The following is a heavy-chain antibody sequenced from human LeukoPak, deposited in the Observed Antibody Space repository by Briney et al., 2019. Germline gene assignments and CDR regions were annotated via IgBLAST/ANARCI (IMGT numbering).Heavy chain of an antibody. V-gene: IGHV3-23*01. D-gene: IGHD6-19*01. CDR3: AGRRSSGWYAY. J-gene: IGHJ4*02. CDR1: GFTFSSYT. CDR2: ITTSDGNT. Sequence: GGSLRLSCAASGFTFSSYTMSWVRQAPGKGLEWVSTITTSDGNTYYADSVKGRFLIFRDTSKNTVDLQMNSLRVEDTAVYYCAGRRSSGWYAYRGQGTLVTVSS.